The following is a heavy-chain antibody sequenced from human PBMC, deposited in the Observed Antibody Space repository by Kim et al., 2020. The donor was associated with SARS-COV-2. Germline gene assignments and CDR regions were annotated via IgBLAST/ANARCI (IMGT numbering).Heavy chain of an antibody. D-gene: IGHD3-9*01. J-gene: IGHJ6*02. Sequence: SETLSLTCTVSGGSISSYSWSWIRQPPGKGLEWIGYIYYSGSTNYNPSLKSRVTISVDTSKNQFSLKLSSVTAADTAVYYCARLGGFDWLLHYYYYGMDVRGQGTTDTVSS. CDR1: GGSISSYS. CDR3: ARLGGFDWLLHYYYYGMDV. CDR2: IYYSGST. V-gene: IGHV4-59*01.